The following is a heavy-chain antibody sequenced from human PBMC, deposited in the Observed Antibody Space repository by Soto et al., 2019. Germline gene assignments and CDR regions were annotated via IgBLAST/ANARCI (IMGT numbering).Heavy chain of an antibody. J-gene: IGHJ1*01. CDR3: ARDTRGYSSSWYFQH. V-gene: IGHV3-48*02. CDR2: ISSSSSTI. Sequence: GGSLRLSCAASGFTFSSYSMNWVRQAPGKGLEWVSYISSSSSTIYYADSVKGRFTISRDNAKNSLYLQMNSLRDEDTAVYYYARDTRGYSSSWYFQHWGQGTLVTVSS. D-gene: IGHD6-13*01. CDR1: GFTFSSYS.